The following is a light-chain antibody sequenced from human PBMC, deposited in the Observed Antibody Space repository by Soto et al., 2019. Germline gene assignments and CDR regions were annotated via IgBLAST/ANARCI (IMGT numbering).Light chain of an antibody. CDR2: GAS. Sequence: TESPASRAAFSCMASQSISSYLAWYQQKPGQAPKLLIYGASSMATGIPARFSGSGSGTDFALTISSLQPEDFAIYYCQQNYSTPPSFGPGTKVDIK. CDR1: QSISSY. CDR3: QQNYSTPPS. J-gene: IGKJ3*01. V-gene: IGKV3-15*01.